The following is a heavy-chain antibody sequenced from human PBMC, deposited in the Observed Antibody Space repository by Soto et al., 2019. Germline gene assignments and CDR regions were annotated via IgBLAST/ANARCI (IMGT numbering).Heavy chain of an antibody. CDR1: GGSISSYY. Sequence: TSETLSLTCTVSGGSISSYYWSWIRQPPGKGLEWIGYIYYSGSTNYNPSLKSRVTISVDTSKNQFSLKLSSVTAADTAVYYCARQGLSCSSTSCHNWFDPWGQGTLVTVSS. J-gene: IGHJ5*02. D-gene: IGHD2-2*01. V-gene: IGHV4-59*08. CDR2: IYYSGST. CDR3: ARQGLSCSSTSCHNWFDP.